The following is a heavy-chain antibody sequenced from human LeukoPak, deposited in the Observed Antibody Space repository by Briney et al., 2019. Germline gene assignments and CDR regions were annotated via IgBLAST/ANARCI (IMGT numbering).Heavy chain of an antibody. CDR3: AKLISSYYGILTGYGYFDY. V-gene: IGHV3-23*01. D-gene: IGHD3-9*01. Sequence: GGSLRLSCAASGFTFSSYAMSWVRQAPGKGLEWVSAISGSGGSTYYADSVKGRFTISRDNSKNTLYLQMNSLRAEDTAVYYCAKLISSYYGILTGYGYFDYWGQGTLVTVSS. CDR1: GFTFSSYA. J-gene: IGHJ4*02. CDR2: ISGSGGST.